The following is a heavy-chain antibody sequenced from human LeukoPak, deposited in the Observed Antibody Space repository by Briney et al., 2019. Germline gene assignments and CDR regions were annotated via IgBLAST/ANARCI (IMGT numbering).Heavy chain of an antibody. Sequence: ASVKVSCKTSGYSFTTHHINLVRQATGQGFEWMGWMNPGSGNTDYAQKFQGRLSMTWDTSTNTAYMELSSLRSEDTAVYYCARGRPTNLNGIYWGQGTVVTVPS. D-gene: IGHD1-1*01. CDR2: MNPGSGNT. J-gene: IGHJ4*02. CDR3: ARGRPTNLNGIY. CDR1: GYSFTTHH. V-gene: IGHV1-8*01.